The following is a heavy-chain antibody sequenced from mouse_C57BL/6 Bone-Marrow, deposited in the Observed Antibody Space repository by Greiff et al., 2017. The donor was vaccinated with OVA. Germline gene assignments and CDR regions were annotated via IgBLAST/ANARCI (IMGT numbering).Heavy chain of an antibody. CDR2: IYPGSGST. J-gene: IGHJ1*03. Sequence: QVQLKQPGAELVKPGASVKMSCKASGYTFTSYWLTWVKQRPGQGLEWIGDIYPGSGSTNYNEKLKSKATLTVDTSSSTAYMQLSSLTSEDSSVYYCAREGGGWLLPYWYFDVWGTGTTVTVSS. CDR1: GYTFTSYW. CDR3: AREGGGWLLPYWYFDV. D-gene: IGHD2-3*01. V-gene: IGHV1-55*01.